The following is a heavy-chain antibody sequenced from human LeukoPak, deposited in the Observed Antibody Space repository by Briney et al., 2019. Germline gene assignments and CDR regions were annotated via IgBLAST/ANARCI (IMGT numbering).Heavy chain of an antibody. J-gene: IGHJ3*02. CDR1: GFTFSSYG. V-gene: IGHV3-30*02. CDR2: IRYDGSNK. CDR3: AKEVIVVVIGESDAFDI. D-gene: IGHD2-21*01. Sequence: GGSLRLSCAASGFTFSSYGMHWVRQAPGKGLEWVAFIRYDGSNKYYADSVKGRFTISRDNSKNTLYLQMNGLRAEDTAVYYCAKEVIVVVIGESDAFDIWGQGTMVTVSS.